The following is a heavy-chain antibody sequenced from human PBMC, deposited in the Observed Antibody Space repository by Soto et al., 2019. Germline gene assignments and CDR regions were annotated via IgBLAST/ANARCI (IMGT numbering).Heavy chain of an antibody. D-gene: IGHD2-2*01. Sequence: QVQLVESGGGVLQPGRSLRLSCADSGVTFSSYAMHWVRQAPGKGLEWMAVISYNGSNKYYADSVKGRFIISRDNSKNTLYLQMNSLRAGDTAVYHCAGDTRCSNPGCNPHSGMDVWGQGTTVTVPS. CDR2: ISYNGSNK. J-gene: IGHJ6*02. CDR1: GVTFSSYA. CDR3: AGDTRCSNPGCNPHSGMDV. V-gene: IGHV3-30-3*01.